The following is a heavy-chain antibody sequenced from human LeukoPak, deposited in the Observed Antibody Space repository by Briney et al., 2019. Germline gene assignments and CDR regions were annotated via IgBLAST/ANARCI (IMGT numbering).Heavy chain of an antibody. V-gene: IGHV3-23*01. CDR1: GFSFSSYA. D-gene: IGHD1-26*01. J-gene: IGHJ3*02. CDR2: ISGSGGST. CDR3: AKFLSGSYPGDAFDI. Sequence: GGSLRLSCAASGFSFSSYAMNWVRQAPGKGLEWVSAISGSGGSTYYADSVKGRFTISRDNSKNTLYLQMNSLRAEDTAVYYCAKFLSGSYPGDAFDIWGQGTMVTVSS.